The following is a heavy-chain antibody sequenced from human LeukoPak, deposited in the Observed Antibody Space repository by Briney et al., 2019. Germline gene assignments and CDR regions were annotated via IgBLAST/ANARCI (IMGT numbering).Heavy chain of an antibody. Sequence: AASVKVSCKASGYTFIGYYIHWVRQAPGQGLEWMGWIDPNSGATNYAQKLQGRVTMTTDTSTSTAYMELRSLRSDDTAVYYCARGYYDILTGYPNDYWGQGTLVTVSS. D-gene: IGHD3-9*01. CDR3: ARGYYDILTGYPNDY. CDR1: GYTFIGYY. CDR2: IDPNSGAT. J-gene: IGHJ4*02. V-gene: IGHV1-2*02.